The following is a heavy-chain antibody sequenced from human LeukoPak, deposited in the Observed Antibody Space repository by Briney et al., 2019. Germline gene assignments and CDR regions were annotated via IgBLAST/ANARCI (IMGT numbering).Heavy chain of an antibody. CDR2: IRSKAYGGTT. J-gene: IGHJ4*02. D-gene: IGHD1-26*01. Sequence: PGGSLRLSCTASGFTFGDYAMSWFRQAPGKGLEWVGFIRSKAYGGTTEYAASGKGRFTISRDDAKSIAYLQMNSLKTEDTAVYYCTRGGSYSGYYFDYWGQGNLVTVSS. V-gene: IGHV3-49*03. CDR3: TRGGSYSGYYFDY. CDR1: GFTFGDYA.